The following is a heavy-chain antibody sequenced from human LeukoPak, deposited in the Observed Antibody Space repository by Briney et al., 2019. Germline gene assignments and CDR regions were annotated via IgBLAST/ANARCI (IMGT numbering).Heavy chain of an antibody. D-gene: IGHD6-19*01. J-gene: IGHJ4*02. CDR3: ARGLHEVAVATHD. CDR1: GYTLTELS. Sequence: ASVKVSCKVSGYTLTELSMHWVRQATGQGLEWMGWMNPNSGNTGYAQKFQGRVTMTRNTSISTAYMELSSLRSEDTAVYYCARGLHEVAVATHDWGQGTLVTVSS. V-gene: IGHV1-8*01. CDR2: MNPNSGNT.